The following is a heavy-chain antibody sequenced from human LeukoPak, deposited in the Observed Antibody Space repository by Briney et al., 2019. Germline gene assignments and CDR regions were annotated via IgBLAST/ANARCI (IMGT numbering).Heavy chain of an antibody. CDR1: GFTFDDYA. J-gene: IGHJ4*02. CDR3: AKDKGDG. V-gene: IGHV3-9*01. Sequence: GGSLRLSCAASGFTFDDYAMHWVRQAPGKGLEWVSGISWNSGSIGYADSVKGRFTISRDNAKNSLYLQMNSLRAEDTALYYCAKDKGDGWGQGTLVTVSS. D-gene: IGHD3-16*01. CDR2: ISWNSGSI.